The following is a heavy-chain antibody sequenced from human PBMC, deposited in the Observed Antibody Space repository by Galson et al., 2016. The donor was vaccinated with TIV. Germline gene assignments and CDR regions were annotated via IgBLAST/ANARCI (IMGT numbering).Heavy chain of an antibody. D-gene: IGHD6-13*01. J-gene: IGHJ4*02. V-gene: IGHV3-21*01. CDR1: GFTFSSST. CDR2: ISGRRSYI. CDR3: ASQRPAYSSSWYHFDD. Sequence: SLRLSCAASGFTFSSSTMNWVRQAPGKGLEWVSSISGRRSYIYYADSVKGRFTVSRDNAKDSLYLQMNGLRVEDSGVYFCASQRPAYSSSWYHFDDWGQGTPVTDSS.